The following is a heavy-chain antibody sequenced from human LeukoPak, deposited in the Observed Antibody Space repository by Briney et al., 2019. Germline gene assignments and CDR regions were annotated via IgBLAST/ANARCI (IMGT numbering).Heavy chain of an antibody. D-gene: IGHD3-3*01. CDR3: ASIREWLTYTQYFDY. CDR2: ICSSGST. CDR1: GGSISGYY. Sequence: PSETLSLTCTVSGGSISGYYWSWIRQPAGKGLEWIGRICSSGSTNYHPSLKSRVTISVDTSKNQFSLKLSSVTAADTAVYYCASIREWLTYTQYFDYWGQGTLVTVSS. J-gene: IGHJ4*02. V-gene: IGHV4-4*07.